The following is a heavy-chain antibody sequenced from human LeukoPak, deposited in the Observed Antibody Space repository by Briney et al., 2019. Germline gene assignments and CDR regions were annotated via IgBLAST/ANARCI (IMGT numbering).Heavy chain of an antibody. CDR2: IIPIFGTA. J-gene: IGHJ5*02. CDR1: GGTFSSYA. V-gene: IGHV1-69*13. Sequence: SVKVSCKASGGTFSSYAISWVRQAPGQGLEWMGGIIPIFGTANYAQKFQGRVTITADESTSTAYMELNSLRSEDTAVYYCARGVAVAGTRWFDLWGQGTLVTVSS. CDR3: ARGVAVAGTRWFDL. D-gene: IGHD6-19*01.